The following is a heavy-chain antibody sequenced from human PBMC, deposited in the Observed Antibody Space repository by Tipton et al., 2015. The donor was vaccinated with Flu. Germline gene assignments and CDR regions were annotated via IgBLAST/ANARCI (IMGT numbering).Heavy chain of an antibody. CDR2: ITTYNGDT. V-gene: IGHV1-18*01. CDR3: ARAGYCSRGNCPAVYAPFDY. D-gene: IGHD2-15*01. CDR1: GYTFTSYG. J-gene: IGHJ4*02. Sequence: QLVQSGADVKKPGASVKVSCKTSGYTFTSYGITWVRQAPGQGLEWMGRITTYNGDTNYAQNLQGRVTMIADTFTSTAYMELRSLRSDDTAVYFCARAGYCSRGNCPAVYAPFDYWGQGILVTVSS.